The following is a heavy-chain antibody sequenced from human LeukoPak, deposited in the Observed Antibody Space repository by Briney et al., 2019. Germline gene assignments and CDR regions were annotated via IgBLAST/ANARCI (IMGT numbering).Heavy chain of an antibody. V-gene: IGHV4-39*07. Sequence: SETLSLTCTVSGGSISSSSYYWGWIRQPPGKGLEWIGSIYYSGSTYYNPSLKSRVTISVDTSKNQFSLKLSSVTAADTAGYYWGRNLFCSGGSCYFVFDIGGKGKMVTVSS. CDR1: GGSISSSSYY. CDR2: IYYSGST. J-gene: IGHJ3*02. D-gene: IGHD2-15*01. CDR3: GRNLFCSGGSCYFVFDI.